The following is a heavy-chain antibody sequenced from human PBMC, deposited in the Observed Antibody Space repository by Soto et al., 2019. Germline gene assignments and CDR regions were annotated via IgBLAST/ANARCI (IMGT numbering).Heavy chain of an antibody. V-gene: IGHV3-23*01. CDR3: AKPLGYCTNGVCYTSLDY. D-gene: IGHD2-8*01. J-gene: IGHJ4*02. CDR2: ISGSGGST. CDR1: GFTFSSYA. Sequence: GGSLRLSCAASGFTFSSYAMSWVRQAPGEGLEWVSAISGSGGSTYYADSVKGRFTISRDNSKNTLYLQMNSLRAEDTAVYYCAKPLGYCTNGVCYTSLDYWGQGTLVTVSS.